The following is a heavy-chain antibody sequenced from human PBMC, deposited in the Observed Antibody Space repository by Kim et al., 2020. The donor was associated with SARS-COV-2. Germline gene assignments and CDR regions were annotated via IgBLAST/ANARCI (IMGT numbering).Heavy chain of an antibody. CDR1: GFTFSSYA. Sequence: GGSLRLSCAASGFTFSSYAMHWVRQAPGKGLEWVAVISYDGSNKYYADSVKGRFTISRNNSKNTLYLQMNSLRAEDTAVYYCARDLDGYSYGSVDYWGQG. J-gene: IGHJ4*02. D-gene: IGHD5-18*01. V-gene: IGHV3-30*04. CDR2: ISYDGSNK. CDR3: ARDLDGYSYGSVDY.